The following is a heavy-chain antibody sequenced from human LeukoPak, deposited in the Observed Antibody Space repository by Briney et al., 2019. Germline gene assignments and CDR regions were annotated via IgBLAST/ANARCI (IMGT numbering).Heavy chain of an antibody. J-gene: IGHJ4*02. CDR3: ARGPYSSGWYRPFDY. CDR2: ISGRGDNT. D-gene: IGHD6-19*01. V-gene: IGHV3-23*01. CDR1: GFTFSNYA. Sequence: GGSLRLSCAASGFTFSNYAVSWVRQAPGKGLEWVSAISGRGDNTYYADSVRGRFTISRDNSKNTLYLQMNSLRAEDTAVYYCARGPYSSGWYRPFDYWGQGTLVTVSS.